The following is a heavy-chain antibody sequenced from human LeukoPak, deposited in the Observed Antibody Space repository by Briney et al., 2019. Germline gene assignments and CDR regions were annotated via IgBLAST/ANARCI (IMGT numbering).Heavy chain of an antibody. CDR1: GGSISSGSYY. J-gene: IGHJ3*01. Sequence: PSETLSLTCTVSGGSISSGSYYWSWIRQTAGKGLEWIGRIYTSGSINYNPSLKSRVTISLDTSKNQFSLRLSSVTAADSAVYYCARVSPTFSVAVSDAFDLWGQGTMVTVSS. CDR2: IYTSGSI. V-gene: IGHV4-61*02. D-gene: IGHD2/OR15-2a*01. CDR3: ARVSPTFSVAVSDAFDL.